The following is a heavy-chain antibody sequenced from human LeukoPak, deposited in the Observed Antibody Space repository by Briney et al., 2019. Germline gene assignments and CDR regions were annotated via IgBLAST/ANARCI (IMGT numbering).Heavy chain of an antibody. D-gene: IGHD3-22*01. CDR2: IIPNTGGT. V-gene: IGHV1-2*04. Sequence: ASVKVSCKASGYTITDYYLHWVRQAPGQGLEWMGWIIPNTGGTNYAQKFQDWVTMSSDTSISTAYMELSSLRSDDTAVYYCARGVSRLYYDSSPPLDYWGQGTLVTVSS. CDR1: GYTITDYY. J-gene: IGHJ4*02. CDR3: ARGVSRLYYDSSPPLDY.